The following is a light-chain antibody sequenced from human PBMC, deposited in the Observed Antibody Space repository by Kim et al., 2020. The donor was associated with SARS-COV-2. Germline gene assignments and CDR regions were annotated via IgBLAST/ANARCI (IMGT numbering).Light chain of an antibody. Sequence: GRRLTISCSGSRSNIGNTYVYWYQQLPGTAPKLLIYRNYQRPSGVPDRFSGSKSGTSASLAISGLRSEDEADYYCAAWDDSLSGVVFGGGTKLTVL. CDR1: RSNIGNTY. CDR2: RNY. V-gene: IGLV1-47*01. CDR3: AAWDDSLSGVV. J-gene: IGLJ2*01.